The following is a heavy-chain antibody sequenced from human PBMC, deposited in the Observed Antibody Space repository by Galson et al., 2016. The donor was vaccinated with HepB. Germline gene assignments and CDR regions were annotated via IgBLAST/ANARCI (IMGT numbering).Heavy chain of an antibody. J-gene: IGHJ4*02. CDR1: GYSFTNYA. V-gene: IGHV1-3*01. CDR2: INRGNT. D-gene: IGHD1-26*01. CDR3: AIAIVGVTTSFDY. Sequence: SVKVSCKASGYSFTNYAMHWVRQAPGQRLEWMGWINRGNTKYSQKFQGRVTITRDTSASTAYMELSSLRSEDTAVYYCAIAIVGVTTSFDYWGQGTLVTVSS.